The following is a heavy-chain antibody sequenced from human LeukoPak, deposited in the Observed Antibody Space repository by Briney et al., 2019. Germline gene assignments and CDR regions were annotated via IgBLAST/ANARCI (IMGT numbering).Heavy chain of an antibody. CDR2: IIPIFGTA. D-gene: IGHD3-3*01. CDR3: ARDVSGSYNWFDP. Sequence: ASVKVSCKASGGTFSSCAISWVRQAPGQGLEWMGGIIPIFGTANYAQKFQGRVTITADESTSTAYMELSSLRSEDTAVYYCARDVSGSYNWFDPWGQGTRVTVSS. J-gene: IGHJ5*02. CDR1: GGTFSSCA. V-gene: IGHV1-69*13.